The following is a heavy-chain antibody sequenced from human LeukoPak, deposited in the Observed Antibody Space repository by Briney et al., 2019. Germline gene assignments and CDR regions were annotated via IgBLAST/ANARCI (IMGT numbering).Heavy chain of an antibody. J-gene: IGHJ4*02. CDR3: ARSGAAADPGYYFDY. Sequence: SETLSLTCAVYGGSFSGYSWNWIRQPPVKGLEWIGEINHSGGTNYNPSLKSRVTISVDTSKKQFSLKLSSVTAADTAVYYCARSGAAADPGYYFDYWGQGTLVTVSS. CDR1: GGSFSGYS. D-gene: IGHD6-13*01. CDR2: INHSGGT. V-gene: IGHV4-34*01.